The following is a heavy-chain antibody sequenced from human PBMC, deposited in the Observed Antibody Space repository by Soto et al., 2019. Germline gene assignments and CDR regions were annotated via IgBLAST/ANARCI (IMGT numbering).Heavy chain of an antibody. J-gene: IGHJ4*02. D-gene: IGHD2-2*01. CDR3: ARDERGTCTSSRCYYFDY. CDR1: GGTFSSYA. V-gene: IGHV1-69*13. Sequence: SVKVSCKASGGTFSSYAISWVRQAPGQGLEWMGGIIPIFGTANYAQKFQGRVTITADESTSTAYMELSSLRSDDTAVYYCARDERGTCTSSRCYYFDYWGQGTLVTVSS. CDR2: IIPIFGTA.